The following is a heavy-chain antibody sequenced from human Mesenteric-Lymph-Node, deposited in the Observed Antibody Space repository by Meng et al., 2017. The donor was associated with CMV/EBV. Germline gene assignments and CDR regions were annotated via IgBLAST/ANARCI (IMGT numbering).Heavy chain of an antibody. Sequence: ASVKVSCKASGYNFIDFGISWVRQAPGQGLEWMGWSSVYTGKTDYAQTFQGRVTMTTDTSTSTAYLELRSLRSDDTAVYYCARDVGEVGYCSGGSCYDFNYGMDVWGQGTTVTVS. V-gene: IGHV1-18*01. D-gene: IGHD2-15*01. J-gene: IGHJ6*02. CDR1: GYNFIDFG. CDR3: ARDVGEVGYCSGGSCYDFNYGMDV. CDR2: SSVYTGKT.